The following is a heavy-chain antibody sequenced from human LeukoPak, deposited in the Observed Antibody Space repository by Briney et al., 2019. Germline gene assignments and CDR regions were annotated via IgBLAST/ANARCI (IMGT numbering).Heavy chain of an antibody. J-gene: IGHJ4*02. D-gene: IGHD5-12*01. CDR1: GYTFRNFG. V-gene: IGHV1-18*01. CDR2: ISGYNDNT. Sequence: ASVRVSCEASGYTFRNFGITWVRQAPGQGLEWMGWISGYNDNTNYAQKLQGRVTMTTDTSTNTAYLELRSLRSDDTAVYYCARSGLVATHVDSQVDSWGRGTLVTVSS. CDR3: ARSGLVATHVDSQVDS.